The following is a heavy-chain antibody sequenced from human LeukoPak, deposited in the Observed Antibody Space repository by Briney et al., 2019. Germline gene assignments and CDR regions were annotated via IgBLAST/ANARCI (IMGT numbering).Heavy chain of an antibody. CDR2: IYYSGTT. Sequence: PSETLSLTCSVSGGSISTSSEYWGWIRQAPGKGLEGIGSIYYSGTTYYNPSLKSRVVLSVDRSKNQFSMSMTSVTAADTAVYYCVRSGFLIRAGKFDYWGQGALVTVSS. J-gene: IGHJ4*02. V-gene: IGHV4-39*01. CDR1: GGSISTSSEY. D-gene: IGHD3-10*01. CDR3: VRSGFLIRAGKFDY.